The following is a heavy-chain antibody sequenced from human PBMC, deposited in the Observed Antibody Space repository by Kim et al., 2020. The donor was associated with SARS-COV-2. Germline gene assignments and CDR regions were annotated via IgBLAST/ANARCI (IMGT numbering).Heavy chain of an antibody. Sequence: SETLSLTCAVSGGSISSSNWWSWVRQPPGKGLEWIGEIYHSGSTNYNPSLKSRVTISVDKSKNQFSLKLSSVTAADTAVYYCARRPLAYYYGSGSSSAQFQHWGQGTLVTVSS. CDR2: IYHSGST. CDR1: GGSISSSNW. V-gene: IGHV4-4*02. D-gene: IGHD3-10*01. J-gene: IGHJ1*01. CDR3: ARRPLAYYYGSGSSSAQFQH.